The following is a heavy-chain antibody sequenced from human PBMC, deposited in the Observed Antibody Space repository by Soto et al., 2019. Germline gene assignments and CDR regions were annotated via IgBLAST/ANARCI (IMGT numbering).Heavy chain of an antibody. V-gene: IGHV1-69*02. CDR3: ASSYGSGYRAFDY. Sequence: QVQLVQSGAEVRKPGSSVKVSCKASGDTFSFYSINWVRQAPGLGLEWMGRINPILSMSNYAQRFQGRVTMTADKYTCTAYMELSGLRSEVTAIYYCASSYGSGYRAFDYWGQGALVTVSS. CDR2: INPILSMS. J-gene: IGHJ4*02. CDR1: GDTFSFYS. D-gene: IGHD3-10*01.